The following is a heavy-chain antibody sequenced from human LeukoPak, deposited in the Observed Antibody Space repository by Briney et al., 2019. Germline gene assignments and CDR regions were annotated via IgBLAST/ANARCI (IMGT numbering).Heavy chain of an antibody. CDR1: GYSFTSYW. CDR3: ATTASIRALRTPGDAFDI. D-gene: IGHD1-26*01. Sequence: SGESLKISCKGSGYSFTSYWIGWVRQMPGKGLEWMGIIYPGDSDTRYSPSFQGQVTISADKSISTAYLQWSSLKASDTAMYYCATTASIRALRTPGDAFDIWGQGTMVAVSS. V-gene: IGHV5-51*01. CDR2: IYPGDSDT. J-gene: IGHJ3*02.